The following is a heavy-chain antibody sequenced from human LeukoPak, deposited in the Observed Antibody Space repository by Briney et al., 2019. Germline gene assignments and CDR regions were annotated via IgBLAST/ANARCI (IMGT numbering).Heavy chain of an antibody. J-gene: IGHJ6*02. D-gene: IGHD3-16*01. CDR1: GFTFSSYS. CDR3: APSWGPDTSAFRWGRDGMDV. V-gene: IGHV3-21*04. CDR2: ISSSSSYI. Sequence: GGSLRLSCAASGFTFSSYSMNWVRQAPGKGLEWVSSISSSSSYIYYADSVKGRFTISRDNAKNSLYLQMNSLRAEDTAVYYCAPSWGPDTSAFRWGRDGMDVWGQGTTVIVS.